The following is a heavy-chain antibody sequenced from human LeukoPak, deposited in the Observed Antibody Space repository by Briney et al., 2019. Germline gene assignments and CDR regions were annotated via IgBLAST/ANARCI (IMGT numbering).Heavy chain of an antibody. CDR1: GFTVSSNY. J-gene: IGHJ4*02. Sequence: GGSLRLSCAASGFTVSSNYMSWVRQAPGKGLEWVAVIYNGGTTSYADSVRGRFTLSRDNAKNSLYLQMNSLRAEDTAVYYCARWPYSSSYYFDYWGQGTLVTVSS. D-gene: IGHD6-6*01. CDR3: ARWPYSSSYYFDY. CDR2: IYNGGTT. V-gene: IGHV3-53*01.